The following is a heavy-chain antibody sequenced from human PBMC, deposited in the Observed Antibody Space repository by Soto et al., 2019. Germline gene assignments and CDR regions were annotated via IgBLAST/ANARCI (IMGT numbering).Heavy chain of an antibody. CDR2: ISNDGRVQ. CDR1: TISINVHG. J-gene: IGHJ5*01. CDR3: ARDIWSGDYKWFDS. V-gene: IGHV3-30*03. Sequence: GGSLRLSCTSSTISINVHGIQWVRQAPAKGLEWVAFISNDGRVQYYADSVKGRFTISRDYSKNTVDLQMNSLRNEETAVYYCARDIWSGDYKWFDSWGPGTLVTVSS. D-gene: IGHD3-3*01.